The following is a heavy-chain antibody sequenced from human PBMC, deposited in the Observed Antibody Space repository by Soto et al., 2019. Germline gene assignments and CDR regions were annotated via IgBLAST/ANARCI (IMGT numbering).Heavy chain of an antibody. CDR1: GFTFSSYS. Sequence: PGGSLRLSCAASGFTFSSYSMNWVRQAPGKGLEWVSYISSSSSTIYYADSVKGRFTISRDNAKNSLYLQMNSLRDEDTAVYYCARDQRVGATFPYYGMDVWGQGTTVTVSS. CDR3: ARDQRVGATFPYYGMDV. CDR2: ISSSSSTI. J-gene: IGHJ6*02. V-gene: IGHV3-48*02. D-gene: IGHD1-26*01.